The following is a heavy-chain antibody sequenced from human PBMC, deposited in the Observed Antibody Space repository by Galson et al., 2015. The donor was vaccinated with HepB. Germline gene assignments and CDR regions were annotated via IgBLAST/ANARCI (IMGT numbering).Heavy chain of an antibody. CDR2: IYYRGSS. Sequence: LSLTCSVSGGSISNFYWSWFRQPPGKGLEWIGYIYYRGSSKYNPSLESRASLSIDTSKNQFSPNLNSVTAADTAVYYCARHTQIGYTFGRDAFDIWGQGTMVTVSS. D-gene: IGHD5-18*01. CDR1: GGSISNFY. J-gene: IGHJ3*02. V-gene: IGHV4-59*08. CDR3: ARHTQIGYTFGRDAFDI.